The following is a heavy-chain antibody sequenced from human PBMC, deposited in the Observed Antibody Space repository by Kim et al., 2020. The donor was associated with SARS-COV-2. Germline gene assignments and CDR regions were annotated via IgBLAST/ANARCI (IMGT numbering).Heavy chain of an antibody. Sequence: GGSLRLSFAASGFTFSSYGMHWVRQAPGKGPEWVAVISYDGSNKYYADSVKGRFTISRDNSKNTLYLQMNSLRAEDTAVYYCATDMSIAARPYYGQGAWG. J-gene: IGHJ6*01. CDR2: ISYDGSNK. V-gene: IGHV3-30*03. CDR3: ATDMSIAARPYYGQGA. D-gene: IGHD6-6*01. CDR1: GFTFSSYG.